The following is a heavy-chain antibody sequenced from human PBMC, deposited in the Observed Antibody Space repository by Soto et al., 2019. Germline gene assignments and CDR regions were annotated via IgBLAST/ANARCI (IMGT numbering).Heavy chain of an antibody. J-gene: IGHJ3*02. V-gene: IGHV1-69*13. D-gene: IGHD5-18*01. CDR2: IIPIFGTA. CDR1: GGTFSSYA. CDR3: ARANDVDTAMVPFAFDI. Sequence: GASVKVPCKASGGTFSSYAISWVRQAPGQGLEWMGGIIPIFGTANYAQKFQGRVTITADESTSTAYMELSSLRSEDTAVYYCARANDVDTAMVPFAFDIWGQGTMVTVSS.